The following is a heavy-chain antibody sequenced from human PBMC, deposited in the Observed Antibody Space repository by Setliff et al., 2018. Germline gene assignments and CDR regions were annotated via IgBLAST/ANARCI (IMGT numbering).Heavy chain of an antibody. CDR1: GFTFSDYY. CDR3: ARGSGYLTSFYYYYYGMDV. V-gene: IGHV3-11*04. CDR2: ISSSGSTI. D-gene: IGHD5-12*01. Sequence: GESLRLSCAASGFTFSDYYMSWIRQAPGKGLEWVSYISSSGSTIHYADSVKGRFTISRDNAKNSLYLQMNSLRAEDTAVYYCARGSGYLTSFYYYYYGMDVWGQGTTVTVSS. J-gene: IGHJ6*02.